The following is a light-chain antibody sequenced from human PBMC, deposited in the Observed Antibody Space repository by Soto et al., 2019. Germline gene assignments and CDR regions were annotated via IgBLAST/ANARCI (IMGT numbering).Light chain of an antibody. CDR1: SSDIGGYNY. Sequence: QSALTQPASVSGSPGQSITISCTGTSSDIGGYNYVSWYQQHPGKAPKLMIYDVSNRPSGVSNRFSGSKSGNTASLTTSGLQAEDEADYYCSSYTSSIAPYVFGTGTKVTVL. J-gene: IGLJ1*01. CDR3: SSYTSSIAPYV. V-gene: IGLV2-14*01. CDR2: DVS.